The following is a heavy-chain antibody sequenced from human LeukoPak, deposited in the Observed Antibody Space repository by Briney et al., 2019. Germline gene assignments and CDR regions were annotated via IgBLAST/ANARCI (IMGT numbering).Heavy chain of an antibody. CDR1: GYTFTGYY. CDR3: ARTERIAVAGTSDY. V-gene: IGHV1-2*02. D-gene: IGHD6-19*01. Sequence: ASVKVSCKASGYTFTGYYMHWVRQAPGQGLEWMGWINPNSGGTNYAQEFQGRVTMTRDTSISTAYMELSRLRSDDTAVYYCARTERIAVAGTSDYWGQGTLVTVSS. CDR2: INPNSGGT. J-gene: IGHJ4*02.